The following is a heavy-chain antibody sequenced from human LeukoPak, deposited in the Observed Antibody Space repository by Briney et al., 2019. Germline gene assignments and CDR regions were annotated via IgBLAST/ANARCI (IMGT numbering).Heavy chain of an antibody. CDR1: GGTFSSYA. CDR3: ARDSSTAMVYLDY. V-gene: IGHV1-69*06. Sequence: SVKVSCKASGGTFSSYAISWVRQAPGQGLEWMGGIIPIFGTANYAQKFQGRVTITADKSTSTAYMELSSLGSEDTAVYYCARDSSTAMVYLDYWGQGTLVTVSS. J-gene: IGHJ4*02. CDR2: IIPIFGTA. D-gene: IGHD5-18*01.